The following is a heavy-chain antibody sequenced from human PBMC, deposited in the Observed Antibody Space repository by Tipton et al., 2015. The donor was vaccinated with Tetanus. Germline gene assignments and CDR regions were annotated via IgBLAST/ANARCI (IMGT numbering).Heavy chain of an antibody. CDR2: LNPKSGSA. CDR1: GYTFTSYG. Sequence: QSGAEVKKPGASVKVSCKASGYTFTSYGLNWVRKAAGRGFEWMGWLNPKSGSAAYAPRFQGRVTMTTNTSITTAFMEVASLTYEATAVYYCASGSSIRHGLDVWGHGTSVTVSS. V-gene: IGHV1-8*02. J-gene: IGHJ6*02. CDR3: ASGSSIRHGLDV. D-gene: IGHD2-2*01.